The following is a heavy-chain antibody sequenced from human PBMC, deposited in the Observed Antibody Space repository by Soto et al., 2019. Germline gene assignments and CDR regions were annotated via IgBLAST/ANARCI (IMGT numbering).Heavy chain of an antibody. V-gene: IGHV3-23*01. CDR2: ISGSGGST. CDR1: GFTFSSYA. Sequence: PGGSLRLSCAASGFTFSSYAMSWVRQAPGKGLEWVSAISGSGGSTYYADSVKGRFTISRDNSKNTLYLQMNSLRAEDTAVYYCAKDPPYSGSSRGWFDPWGQGTLVTVSS. J-gene: IGHJ5*02. D-gene: IGHD1-26*01. CDR3: AKDPPYSGSSRGWFDP.